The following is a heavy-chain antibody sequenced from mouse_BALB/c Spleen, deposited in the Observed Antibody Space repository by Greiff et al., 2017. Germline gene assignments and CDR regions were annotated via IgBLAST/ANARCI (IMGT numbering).Heavy chain of an antibody. D-gene: IGHD2-2*01. CDR2: ISSGGSYT. V-gene: IGHV5-9-3*01. J-gene: IGHJ2*01. CDR3: ARRGYDY. CDR1: GFTFSSYA. Sequence: DVQLVESGGGLVKPGGSLKLSCAASGFTFSSYAMSWVRQTPEKRLEWVATISSGGSYTYYPDSVKGRFTISRDNAKNTLYLQMSSLRSEDTAMYYCARRGYDYWGQGTTLTVSS.